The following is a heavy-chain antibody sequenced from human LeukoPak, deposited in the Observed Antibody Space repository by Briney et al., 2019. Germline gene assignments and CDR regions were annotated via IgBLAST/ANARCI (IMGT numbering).Heavy chain of an antibody. CDR3: ARGATVTHYYYYYGMDV. Sequence: PSETLSFPCTVPGGSFSSYYWSWIRQPPGKGLKWIGNIYYSGSTNYNPYLESRVTMSVDTSKNQFSLKLSSVTAADTAVYYCARGATVTHYYYYYGMDVWGQGTTVTVSS. CDR1: GGSFSSYY. D-gene: IGHD4-17*01. J-gene: IGHJ6*02. V-gene: IGHV4-59*01. CDR2: IYYSGST.